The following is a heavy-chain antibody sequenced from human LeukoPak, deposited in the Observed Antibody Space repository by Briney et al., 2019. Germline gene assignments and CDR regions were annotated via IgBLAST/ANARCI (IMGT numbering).Heavy chain of an antibody. CDR1: GFTFSSYS. D-gene: IGHD4-23*01. V-gene: IGHV3-48*02. J-gene: IGHJ4*02. CDR2: ISSSSSTI. Sequence: PGGSLRLSRTASGFTFSSYSMIWVRQAPGKGLEWVSYISSSSSTIYYADSVKGRFTISRDDAKNSLYLQMNSLRDEDTAVYYCARGTTVITYYWGQGTLVTVSS. CDR3: ARGTTVITYY.